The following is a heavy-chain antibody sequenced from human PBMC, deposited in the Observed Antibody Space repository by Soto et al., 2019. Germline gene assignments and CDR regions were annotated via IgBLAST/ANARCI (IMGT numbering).Heavy chain of an antibody. CDR1: GGTFSSYA. Sequence: QVQLVQSGAEVKKPGSSVKVSCKASGGTFSSYAISWVRQAPGQGLEWMGGIIPIFGTPNYAQKFQGRVTIXXDXSXXTAYMELSSLRSEDTAVYYCARGWDYYDSGGYYDVWGQGTTVTVSS. V-gene: IGHV1-69*05. D-gene: IGHD3-22*01. CDR3: ARGWDYYDSGGYYDV. CDR2: IIPIFGTP. J-gene: IGHJ6*02.